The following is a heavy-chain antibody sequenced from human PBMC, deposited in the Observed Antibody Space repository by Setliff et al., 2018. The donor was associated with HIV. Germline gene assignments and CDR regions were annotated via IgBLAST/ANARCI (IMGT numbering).Heavy chain of an antibody. CDR1: GGSFSGYY. D-gene: IGHD3-9*01. CDR2: INHSGST. J-gene: IGHJ4*02. CDR3: ARVQVDWGSRDFDY. V-gene: IGHV4-34*01. Sequence: SETLSLTCAVYGGSFSGYYWSWIRQPPGKGLEWIGEINHSGSTNYNPSLKSRVTISVDASKNQFSLKLSSVTAADTAVYYCARVQVDWGSRDFDYWGQGTLVTVSS.